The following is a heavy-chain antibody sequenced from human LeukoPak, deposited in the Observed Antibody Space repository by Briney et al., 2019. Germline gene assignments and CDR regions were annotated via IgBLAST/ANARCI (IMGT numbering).Heavy chain of an antibody. D-gene: IGHD3-3*01. Sequence: PSETLSLTCTASGGSISSSSYYWGWIRQPPGKGLEWIGSTYYSGSTYYNPSLKSRVTISVDTSKNQFSLKLSSVTAADTAVYYCARETIFGVVIMSPYYFDYWGQGTLVTVSS. CDR2: TYYSGST. CDR1: GGSISSSSYY. CDR3: ARETIFGVVIMSPYYFDY. J-gene: IGHJ4*02. V-gene: IGHV4-39*02.